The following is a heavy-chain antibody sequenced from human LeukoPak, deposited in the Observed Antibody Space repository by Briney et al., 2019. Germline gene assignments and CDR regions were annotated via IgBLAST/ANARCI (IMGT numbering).Heavy chain of an antibody. Sequence: GGTLRLSCAASGFTFSSLGMNWVRQAPGKGLEWVSAISTSGGSTYYADSVKGRFTISRDNSKNTLFLQMSSLKTEDTAMYFCSKECSGGRCPFDHWGQGTLVTVSS. CDR3: SKECSGGRCPFDH. CDR2: ISTSGGST. J-gene: IGHJ4*02. D-gene: IGHD2-15*01. V-gene: IGHV3-23*01. CDR1: GFTFSSLG.